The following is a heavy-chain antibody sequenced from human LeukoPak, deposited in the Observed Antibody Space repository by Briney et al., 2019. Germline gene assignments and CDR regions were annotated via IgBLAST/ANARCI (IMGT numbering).Heavy chain of an antibody. Sequence: ASVKVSCKASGYTFTSYDINWVRQAAGQGVEWMGWMNPKTCNTGHAQKFQGRVTMTRDTSISTAYMELGSLRSEDTAVYYCARVTGSIDYWGQGTLVTVSS. CDR2: MNPKTCNT. J-gene: IGHJ4*02. D-gene: IGHD1-26*01. CDR3: ARVTGSIDY. CDR1: GYTFTSYD. V-gene: IGHV1-8*01.